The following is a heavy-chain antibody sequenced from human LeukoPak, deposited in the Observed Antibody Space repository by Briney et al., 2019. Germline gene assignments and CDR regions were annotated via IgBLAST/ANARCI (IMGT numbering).Heavy chain of an antibody. D-gene: IGHD3-22*01. CDR2: ISSSSSYI. CDR3: ARGTVVADRTFDS. Sequence: GGSLRLSCAASGFTFSSYSMNWVRQAPGKGLEWVSSISSSSSYIYYADSVKGRFTISRDNAKNSLYLQMNSLRAEDTAVYYCARGTVVADRTFDSWGQGTLVTVSS. V-gene: IGHV3-21*01. CDR1: GFTFSSYS. J-gene: IGHJ4*02.